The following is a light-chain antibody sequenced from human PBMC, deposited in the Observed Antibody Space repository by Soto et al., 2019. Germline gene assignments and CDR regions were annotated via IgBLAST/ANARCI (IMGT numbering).Light chain of an antibody. V-gene: IGKV4-1*01. J-gene: IGKJ4*01. CDR3: HQYFRSPIT. CDR2: RAT. Sequence: DIVMAQSPDSLAVCLGEMCTINCKXSQXFYSXSKNSNRLTWYXQKXGQPPKXXXYRATTRESGVPDRFSGSGSGTDFTLTVSGLPAEDVAIYYCHQYFRSPITFGGGTKVDIK. CDR1: QXFYSXSKNSNR.